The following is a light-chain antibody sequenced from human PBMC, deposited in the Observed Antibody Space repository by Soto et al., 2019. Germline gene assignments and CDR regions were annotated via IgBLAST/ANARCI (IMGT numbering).Light chain of an antibody. CDR2: DVS. CDR1: SSDVGAYNY. Sequence: QSVLTQPRSVSGSPGQSVTISCTGTSSDVGAYNYVSWYQQNPGKAPKLRIYDVSTRPSGVPDRFSGSKSGNTASLTISGLQAEDEADFYCCSYAGSYSWVFGGGTKLTVL. V-gene: IGLV2-11*01. J-gene: IGLJ2*01. CDR3: CSYAGSYSWV.